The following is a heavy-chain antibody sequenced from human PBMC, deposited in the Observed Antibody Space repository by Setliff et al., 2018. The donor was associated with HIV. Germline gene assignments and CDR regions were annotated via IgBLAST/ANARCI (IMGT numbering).Heavy chain of an antibody. V-gene: IGHV4-34*01. CDR2: INHSGKT. CDR3: AREGGTGRSSWYGAYWYDP. CDR1: GGSFSGYY. D-gene: IGHD6-13*01. J-gene: IGHJ5*02. Sequence: NPSETLSLTCAVYGGSFSGYYWTWIRQPPGKGLEWIGDINHSGKTNYNRSLKSRVTISLDTSKNQFSLRLTSVTAADPAVYYCAREGGTGRSSWYGAYWYDPWGQGTLVTVSS.